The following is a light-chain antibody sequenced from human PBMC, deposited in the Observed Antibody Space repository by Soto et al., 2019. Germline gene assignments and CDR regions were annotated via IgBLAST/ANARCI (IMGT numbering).Light chain of an antibody. CDR3: QHWSDYSWT. CDR2: KTA. Sequence: DIHMTQSPSTLSASVGDRVTITCRASQSLTRWLAWYQQKPGKAPNLLLYKTASLESGVPSRFIGSGSATEFTLTISSLQQDDFATYYCQHWSDYSWTFGQGTKVEVK. V-gene: IGKV1-5*03. CDR1: QSLTRW. J-gene: IGKJ1*01.